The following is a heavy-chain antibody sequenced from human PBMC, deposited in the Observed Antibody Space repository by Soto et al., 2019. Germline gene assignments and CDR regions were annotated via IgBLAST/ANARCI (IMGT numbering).Heavy chain of an antibody. V-gene: IGHV3-33*01. J-gene: IGHJ3*02. CDR2: VYYDGHNK. CDR3: ARDPPSTLGSFDI. D-gene: IGHD2-2*01. Sequence: QVQLVESGGGVVQPGRSQRLSCAESAFTFSMYGMHWVRQAPGKGLEWMATVYYDGHNKYYADSVRGRFTISRDNSKNMVYLQMNSLRAEDTAVYYCARDPPSTLGSFDIWGRGTMVTVSS. CDR1: AFTFSMYG.